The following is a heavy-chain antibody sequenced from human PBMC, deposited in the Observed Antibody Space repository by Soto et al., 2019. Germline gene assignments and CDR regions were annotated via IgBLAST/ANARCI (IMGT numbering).Heavy chain of an antibody. CDR2: IIYSGST. CDR1: GGSFSGYY. J-gene: IGHJ4*02. D-gene: IGHD2-21*02. V-gene: IGHV4-34*01. CDR3: ARGGYGGNSGLGHFDY. Sequence: QVQLQQWGAGLLKPSETLSLTCAVYGGSFSGYYWSWIRQPPVKGLEGIGEIIYSGSTNYNPSLKSRVTISIDTSKNQFSLKLSSVTAADTAVYYCARGGYGGNSGLGHFDYWGQGTLVNVSS.